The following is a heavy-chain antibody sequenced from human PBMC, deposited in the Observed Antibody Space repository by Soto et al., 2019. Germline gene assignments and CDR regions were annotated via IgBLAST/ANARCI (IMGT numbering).Heavy chain of an antibody. D-gene: IGHD6-13*01. CDR1: GFTFSSYW. CDR2: INSDGSST. J-gene: IGHJ6*04. V-gene: IGHV3-74*01. CDR3: ARDGPAAAGTSYDYGMDI. Sequence: EVQLVESGGGLVQPGGSLRLSCAASGFTFSSYWMHWVRQAPGKGLVCFSRINSDGSSTSYADSVKGRFTISRDNAKNTIYLEMNSLSADYTAVYYYARDGPAAAGTSYDYGMDICGEGTTVNVCS.